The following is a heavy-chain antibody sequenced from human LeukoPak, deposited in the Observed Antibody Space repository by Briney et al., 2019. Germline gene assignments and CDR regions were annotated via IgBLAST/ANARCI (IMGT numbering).Heavy chain of an antibody. Sequence: GGSLRLSCAASGFTFSSYSMNWVRQAPGKGLEWVSSISSSSSYIYYADSVKGRFTISRDNAKNSLYLQMNSLRAEDTAVYYCARDFGSSWKTTDYYGMDVWGQGTTVTVSS. CDR2: ISSSSSYI. V-gene: IGHV3-21*01. D-gene: IGHD6-13*01. J-gene: IGHJ6*02. CDR3: ARDFGSSWKTTDYYGMDV. CDR1: GFTFSSYS.